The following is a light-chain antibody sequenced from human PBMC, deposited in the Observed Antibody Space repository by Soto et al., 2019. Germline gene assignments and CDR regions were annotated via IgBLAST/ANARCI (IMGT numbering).Light chain of an antibody. CDR1: QSVSSNY. Sequence: EIVLTQSPGTLSLSPGERATPSCRASQSVSSNYLAWYQQKPGQAPRLLIYGASSRATGIPDRFSGSGSATDFTLTISRLEPEDFAVYYCQQYGTSPPLTFGGGTKVEIK. V-gene: IGKV3-20*01. CDR3: QQYGTSPPLT. CDR2: GAS. J-gene: IGKJ4*01.